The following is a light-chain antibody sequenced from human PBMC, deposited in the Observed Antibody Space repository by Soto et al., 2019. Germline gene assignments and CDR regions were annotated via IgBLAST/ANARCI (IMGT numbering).Light chain of an antibody. Sequence: QSALTQPASVSGSPGQSITISCTGTSSTVGGFNVVSWYQQHPGKAPKVIIYEGIKRPSGVSNRFSGSNSGSTASLTISGLQAEDEADYNCDSYVGATTYVFGTGTKVTVL. CDR1: SSTVGGFNV. V-gene: IGLV2-23*01. J-gene: IGLJ1*01. CDR2: EGI. CDR3: DSYVGATTYV.